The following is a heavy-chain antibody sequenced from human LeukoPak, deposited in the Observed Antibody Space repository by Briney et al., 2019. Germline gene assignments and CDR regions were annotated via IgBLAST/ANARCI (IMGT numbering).Heavy chain of an antibody. CDR2: IWYDGSNK. CDR3: ARVEGYCSSTSCYHHRDAFDI. D-gene: IGHD2-2*01. J-gene: IGHJ3*02. CDR1: GFTLSSYG. Sequence: GGSLRLSCAASGFTLSSYGMHWVRQAPGKGLEGGAVIWYDGSNKYYADSVKGRFTISRYNSKNTLYLQMNSLRAEDTAVYYCARVEGYCSSTSCYHHRDAFDIWGQGTMVTVSS. V-gene: IGHV3-33*01.